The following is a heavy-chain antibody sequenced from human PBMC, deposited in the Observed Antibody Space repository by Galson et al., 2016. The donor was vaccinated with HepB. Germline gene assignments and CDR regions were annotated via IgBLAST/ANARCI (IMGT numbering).Heavy chain of an antibody. CDR2: IWYDGSNK. CDR1: RFTFRSHG. D-gene: IGHD3-22*01. Sequence: SLSLSCAASRFTFRSHGMNWVRQAPGKGPEWVAAIWYDGSNKFYAHSVKGRFSISRDNSKNTLHLQMNTLRAEDTAVYYCARGYSSYDSSALDHWGQGTLVTVSS. CDR3: ARGYSSYDSSALDH. V-gene: IGHV3-33*01. J-gene: IGHJ4*02.